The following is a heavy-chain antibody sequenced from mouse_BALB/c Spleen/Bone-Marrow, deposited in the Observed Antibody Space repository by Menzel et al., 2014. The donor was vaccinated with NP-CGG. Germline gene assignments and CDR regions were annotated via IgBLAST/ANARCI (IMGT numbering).Heavy chain of an antibody. Sequence: EVKLMESGGGLVQPGGSLKLSCAASRFTFSSYGMSWVRQTPDKRLELVATINSNGGSTYYPDSVKGRFTISRDNAKNTLYLQMSRLKSEDTAMYYCARDRYYGYAMDYWGQGTSVTVSS. V-gene: IGHV5-6-3*01. J-gene: IGHJ4*01. D-gene: IGHD1-1*01. CDR1: RFTFSSYG. CDR2: INSNGGST. CDR3: ARDRYYGYAMDY.